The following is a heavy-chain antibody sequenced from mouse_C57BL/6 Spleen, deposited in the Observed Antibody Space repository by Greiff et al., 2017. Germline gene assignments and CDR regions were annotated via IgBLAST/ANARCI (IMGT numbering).Heavy chain of an antibody. D-gene: IGHD2-5*01. V-gene: IGHV1-81*01. J-gene: IGHJ2*01. CDR3: ARCYSNYDFDY. CDR2: IYPRSGNT. CDR1: GYTFTSYG. Sequence: QVQLQQSGAELARPGASVKLSCKASGYTFTSYGISWVKQRTGQGLEWIGEIYPRSGNTYYNEKFKGKATLTADKSSSTAYMELRSLTSDDSAVYFCARCYSNYDFDYWVQGTTLTVSS.